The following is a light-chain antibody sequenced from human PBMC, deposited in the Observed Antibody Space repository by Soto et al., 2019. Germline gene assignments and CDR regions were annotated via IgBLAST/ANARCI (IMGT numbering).Light chain of an antibody. CDR3: QQYNGYRWT. CDR1: QSVSSD. V-gene: IGKV3D-15*01. CDR2: GAS. J-gene: IGKJ1*01. Sequence: EIVMTQSPDTLSVSPGDRAALSCRTSQSVSSDLAWYQQKPGQAPRLLIYGASTRATGIPARFSGSGSGTEFTLTISSLQPDDFATYYCQQYNGYRWTFGQGTKVDIK.